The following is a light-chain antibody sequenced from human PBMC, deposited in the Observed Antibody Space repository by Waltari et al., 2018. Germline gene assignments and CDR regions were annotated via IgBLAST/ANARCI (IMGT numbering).Light chain of an antibody. CDR3: CSYTGSPHVV. CDR1: SIDVGSYNL. J-gene: IGLJ2*01. V-gene: IGLV2-23*02. Sequence: QSALTQPASVSGSPGQSIPIPCTGTSIDVGSYNLVTLYQQHPGRAPKLMIYEVSERPSGVSNRFSGSKSGNTASLTISGLQAEDEADYYCCSYTGSPHVVFGGGTKLTVL. CDR2: EVS.